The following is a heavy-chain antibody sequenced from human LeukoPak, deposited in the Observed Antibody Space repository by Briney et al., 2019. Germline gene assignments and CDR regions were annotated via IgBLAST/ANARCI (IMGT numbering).Heavy chain of an antibody. D-gene: IGHD1-14*01. V-gene: IGHV4-59*08. J-gene: IGHJ4*02. Sequence: SETLSLTCSVSGGSVSSYYWSWIRQSPGKGLEWIGYIHNSGRTNYNPSLKSRVTGLVDTSKNQVSLRLSSVTAADTAVYYCARHGTISSESYFDYWGQGALVTVSS. CDR1: GGSVSSYY. CDR3: ARHGTISSESYFDY. CDR2: IHNSGRT.